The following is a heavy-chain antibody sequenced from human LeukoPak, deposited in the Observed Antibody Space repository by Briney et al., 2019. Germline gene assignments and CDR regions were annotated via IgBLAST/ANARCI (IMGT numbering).Heavy chain of an antibody. V-gene: IGHV3-23*01. J-gene: IGHJ4*02. CDR3: ARDQNWEGGY. D-gene: IGHD7-27*01. Sequence: GGSLRLSCAASGFTITNAWMSWVRQAPGKGLEWVSVINYSGVSINYADSVKGRFTISRDNSKNTVYLQMNSLRVEDTAVYYCARDQNWEGGYWGQGTLVSVSS. CDR1: GFTITNAW. CDR2: INYSGVSI.